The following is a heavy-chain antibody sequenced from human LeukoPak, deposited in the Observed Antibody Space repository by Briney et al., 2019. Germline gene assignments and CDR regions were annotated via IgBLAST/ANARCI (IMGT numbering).Heavy chain of an antibody. V-gene: IGHV3-30*02. CDR2: IRYDGSNK. Sequence: GGSLRLSCAPSGFMFSIYSIHWVRQAPGKGLEWVAFIRYDGSNKHYGDSVKGRFTISRDNSKNTLYLQMNSLRAEDPAVYYCAREGYSYGVTFDYWGQGTLVTVSS. CDR1: GFMFSIYS. CDR3: AREGYSYGVTFDY. D-gene: IGHD5-18*01. J-gene: IGHJ4*02.